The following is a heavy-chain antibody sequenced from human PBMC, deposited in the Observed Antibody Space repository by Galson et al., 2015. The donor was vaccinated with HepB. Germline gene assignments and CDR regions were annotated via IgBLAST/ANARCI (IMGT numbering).Heavy chain of an antibody. D-gene: IGHD1-26*01. J-gene: IGHJ4*02. CDR3: ARGPLIVGATFDY. V-gene: IGHV1-69*13. CDR2: IIPIFGTA. CDR1: GGTFSSYA. Sequence: SVKVSCKASGGTFSSYAISWVRQAPGQGLEWMGGIIPIFGTANYAQKFQGRVTITADESTSTAYMVLSSLRSEDTAVYYCARGPLIVGATFDYWGQGTLVTVSS.